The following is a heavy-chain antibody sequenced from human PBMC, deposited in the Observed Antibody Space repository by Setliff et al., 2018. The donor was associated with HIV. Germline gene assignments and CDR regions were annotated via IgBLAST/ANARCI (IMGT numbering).Heavy chain of an antibody. Sequence: RGESPKIPCETSGYSFRIYWIGWVRQMPGRGLEWMGFIRGDSEIIYSPSFQGQVTISTDKSINTAYLQWSSLKASDTAMYYCAKHSSSSADYWGQGTLVTVSS. V-gene: IGHV5-51*01. CDR1: GYSFRIYW. CDR3: AKHSSSSADY. D-gene: IGHD6-6*01. CDR2: IRGDSEI. J-gene: IGHJ4*02.